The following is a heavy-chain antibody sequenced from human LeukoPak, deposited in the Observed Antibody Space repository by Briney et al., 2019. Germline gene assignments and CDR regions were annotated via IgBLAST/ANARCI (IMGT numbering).Heavy chain of an antibody. J-gene: IGHJ4*02. D-gene: IGHD5-18*01. Sequence: SETLSLTCTVSGGSISSSSAYWGWIRQPPGKGLEWIGSIYYSKNTYYNPSLKSRVTISADTSKNQFSLTLGSVSATDTAVYYCVSPRGFSYGYFDYWGQGTLVAVSS. CDR3: VSPRGFSYGYFDY. CDR1: GGSISSSSAY. V-gene: IGHV4-39*01. CDR2: IYYSKNT.